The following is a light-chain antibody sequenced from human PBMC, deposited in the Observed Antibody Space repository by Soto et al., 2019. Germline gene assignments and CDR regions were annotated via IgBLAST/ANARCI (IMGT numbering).Light chain of an antibody. J-gene: IGKJ4*01. CDR3: QQRSNWRVT. CDR2: DAS. CDR1: QSVSSY. V-gene: IGKV3-11*01. Sequence: EIVLTQSPATLSLSPGERATLSCRASQSVSSYLAWYQQKPGQAPRLLIYDASNRATGIPAMFSGSGSGTDFALAIISLEPEDCAVYYCQQRSNWRVTFGGGTKVEIK.